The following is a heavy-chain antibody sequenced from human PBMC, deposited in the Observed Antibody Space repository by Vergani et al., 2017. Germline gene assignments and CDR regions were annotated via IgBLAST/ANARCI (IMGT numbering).Heavy chain of an antibody. V-gene: IGHV3-66*02. CDR2: IKSDGRT. Sequence: EVELLESGGGLAQPGGSLRVSCSASGFRVTTYYMSWVRQAPGKGLEWVSVIKSDGRTSYAESVRGRLTISRDTSRNAVYLQMNILRVEDTGVYYCTRSECSGTTCYGHYFDLWGHGILVTVSS. CDR1: GFRVTTYY. CDR3: TRSECSGTTCYGHYFDL. D-gene: IGHD2-15*01. J-gene: IGHJ4*01.